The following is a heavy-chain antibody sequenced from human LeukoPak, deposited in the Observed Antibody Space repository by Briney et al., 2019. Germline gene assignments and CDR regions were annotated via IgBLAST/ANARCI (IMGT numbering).Heavy chain of an antibody. D-gene: IGHD3-3*01. CDR1: GFTFSSYW. J-gene: IGHJ5*02. Sequence: PGGSLRLSCAASGFTFSSYWMSWVRQAPGKGLEWVANIKQDGSEKYYVDSVKGRFTISRDNAKNSLYLQMNSLRAEDTAVYYCAREKRPPFGVPINWFDPWGQGTLVTVSS. CDR3: AREKRPPFGVPINWFDP. V-gene: IGHV3-7*01. CDR2: IKQDGSEK.